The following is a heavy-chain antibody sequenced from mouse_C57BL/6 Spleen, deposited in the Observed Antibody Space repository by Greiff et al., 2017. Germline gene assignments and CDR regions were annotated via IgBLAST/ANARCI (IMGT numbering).Heavy chain of an antibody. Sequence: QVQLQQSGAELVKPGASVKLSCKASGYTFTSYWMHWVKQRPGRGLEWIGRIDPNSGGTKYNEKFKSKATLTVDKPSSTAYMQLSSLTSGDSAVYYCARGEEGYYYGSSPSWFGNWDQGILVSVS. CDR2: IDPNSGGT. V-gene: IGHV1-72*01. CDR1: GYTFTSYW. D-gene: IGHD1-1*01. CDR3: ARGEEGYYYGSSPSWFGN. J-gene: IGHJ3*01.